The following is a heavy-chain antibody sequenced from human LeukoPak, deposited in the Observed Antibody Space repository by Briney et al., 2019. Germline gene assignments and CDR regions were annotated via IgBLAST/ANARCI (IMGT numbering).Heavy chain of an antibody. V-gene: IGHV3-21*01. J-gene: IGHJ4*02. CDR1: GFSFNSYT. Sequence: KPGGSLRLSCAASGFSFNSYTMNWVRQAPGKGLEWVSIISSSSTYIYYADSVKGRFTISRDNAKNALYLQMNSLRVEDTAVYYCARDGRCGGDCYASWGQGTLVTVSS. D-gene: IGHD2-21*02. CDR3: ARDGRCGGDCYAS. CDR2: ISSSSTYI.